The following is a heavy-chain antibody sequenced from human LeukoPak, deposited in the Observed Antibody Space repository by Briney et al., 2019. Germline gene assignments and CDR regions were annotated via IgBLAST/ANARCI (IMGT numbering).Heavy chain of an antibody. CDR1: GYNFNSYY. D-gene: IGHD1-1*01. CDR2: INPDNGKT. V-gene: IGHV1-2*02. CDR3: ARNEPAVSVVDAFDV. J-gene: IGHJ3*01. Sequence: GASVKVSCKASGYNFNSYYNYWVRQPHGQGLTWMAWINPDNGKTKYEPRFQGRVTMTWDTSINTAYVDLTGLRSDDTAVYYCARNEPAVSVVDAFDVWGQGTVVTVSS.